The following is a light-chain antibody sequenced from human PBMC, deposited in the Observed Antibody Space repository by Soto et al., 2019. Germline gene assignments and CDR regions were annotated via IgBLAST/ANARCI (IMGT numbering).Light chain of an antibody. J-gene: IGLJ1*01. CDR3: ISYTDRQSYL. V-gene: IGLV2-14*01. Sequence: QSVLSQPASVSGSPGQTITISCTGTSTDVGGYNAVSWYQHHPGKSPKLIIYAVSDRPSGVSDRFSGSKSGISASLTISGLQTEDEADYYCISYTDRQSYLFGTGTKVTVL. CDR2: AVS. CDR1: STDVGGYNA.